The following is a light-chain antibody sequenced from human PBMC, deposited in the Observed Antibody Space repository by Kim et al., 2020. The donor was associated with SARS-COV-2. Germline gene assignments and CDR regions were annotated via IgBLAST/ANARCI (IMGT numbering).Light chain of an antibody. CDR2: KAS. V-gene: IGKV1-5*03. Sequence: DIQMTQSPSTLSASVGDRVTLTCRASQSISSWLAWYQQKPGKAPKLLIYKASSLESGVPSRFSGSGSGTEFTLTISSLQPDDFANYYCQQYNSQWTFGQGTRVDIK. CDR3: QQYNSQWT. CDR1: QSISSW. J-gene: IGKJ1*01.